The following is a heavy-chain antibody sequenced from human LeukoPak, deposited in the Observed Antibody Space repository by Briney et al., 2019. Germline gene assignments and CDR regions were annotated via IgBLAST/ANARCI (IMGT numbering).Heavy chain of an antibody. Sequence: SETLSLTCAVYGGSFSGYYWSWIRQPPGKGLEWIGEINHSGSTNYNPSLKSRVTISVDTSKNQFSLKLSSVTAADTAVYYCAGDPPGYCSGGSCYAFDYWGQGTLVTVSS. J-gene: IGHJ4*02. D-gene: IGHD2-15*01. CDR3: AGDPPGYCSGGSCYAFDY. CDR1: GGSFSGYY. V-gene: IGHV4-34*01. CDR2: INHSGST.